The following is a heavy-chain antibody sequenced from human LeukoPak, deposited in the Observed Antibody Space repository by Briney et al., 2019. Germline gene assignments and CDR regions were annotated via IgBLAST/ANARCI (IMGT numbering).Heavy chain of an antibody. CDR2: IDHSGST. J-gene: IGHJ5*02. V-gene: IGHV4-34*01. D-gene: IGHD6-13*01. CDR3: ARRAAAAGTRGKRFDP. CDR1: GGSFSGYY. Sequence: PSETLSLTCAVYGGSFSGYYWSWIRQPPGKGLEWIGEIDHSGSTNYNPSLKSRVTISVDTSKTQFSLKLSSVPAADTAVYYCARRAAAAGTRGKRFDPWGQGTLVTVSS.